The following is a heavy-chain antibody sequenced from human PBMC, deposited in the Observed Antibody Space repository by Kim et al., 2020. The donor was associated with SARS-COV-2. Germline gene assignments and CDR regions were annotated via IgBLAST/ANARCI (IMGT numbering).Heavy chain of an antibody. D-gene: IGHD3-3*02. Sequence: SETLSLTCTVSGGSVSSGSFFWSWIRQSPGRGLEWIGYIYDSGNTNYNPSLQSRVTISVDPSKNQFSLRLRYATAADTAVYYCAREGTFFSSNKNNWFDPWGQGTLVTVSS. CDR1: GGSVSSGSFF. V-gene: IGHV4-61*01. J-gene: IGHJ5*02. CDR3: AREGTFFSSNKNNWFDP. CDR2: IYDSGNT.